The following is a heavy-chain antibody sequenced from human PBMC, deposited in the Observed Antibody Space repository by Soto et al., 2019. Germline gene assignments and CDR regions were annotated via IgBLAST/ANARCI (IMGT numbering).Heavy chain of an antibody. V-gene: IGHV3-23*01. Sequence: PGGSLRLSCAASGFTFSSYAMSWVRQAPGKGLEWVSAISGSGGSTYYADSVKGRFTISRDNSKNTLYLQMNSLRAEDTALYYCAKDASSSWNPEYFQHWGQGTLVTVSS. J-gene: IGHJ1*01. CDR1: GFTFSSYA. D-gene: IGHD6-13*01. CDR3: AKDASSSWNPEYFQH. CDR2: ISGSGGST.